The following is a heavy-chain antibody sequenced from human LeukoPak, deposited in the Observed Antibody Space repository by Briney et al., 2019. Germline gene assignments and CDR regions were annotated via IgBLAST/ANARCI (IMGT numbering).Heavy chain of an antibody. D-gene: IGHD4-23*01. CDR3: ARAVGTSRNFFDY. CDR1: GGSISSSSYY. Sequence: HPSETLSLTCTVSGGSISSSSYYWGWIRQPPGKGLEWIASIYYSGTTYYNPSLKSRVTMSVDTSKNQFSLNLSSVTAADTAMYYCARAVGTSRNFFDYWGQGTLVTVSS. V-gene: IGHV4-39*07. CDR2: IYYSGTT. J-gene: IGHJ4*02.